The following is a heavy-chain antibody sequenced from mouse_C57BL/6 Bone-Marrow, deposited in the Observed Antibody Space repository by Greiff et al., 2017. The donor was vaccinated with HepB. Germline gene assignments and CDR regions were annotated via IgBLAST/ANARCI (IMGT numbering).Heavy chain of an antibody. Sequence: EVHLVESGGGLVKPGGSLKLSCAASGFTFSSYAMSWVRQTPEKRLEWVGTISDGGSYTYYPDNVKGRITISRDNAKNNLYLQMSHLKSEDTAMYYCARGGPTIVTAWYFYVWGTGTTVTVSS. D-gene: IGHD2-5*01. CDR3: ARGGPTIVTAWYFYV. J-gene: IGHJ1*03. V-gene: IGHV5-4*01. CDR1: GFTFSSYA. CDR2: ISDGGSYT.